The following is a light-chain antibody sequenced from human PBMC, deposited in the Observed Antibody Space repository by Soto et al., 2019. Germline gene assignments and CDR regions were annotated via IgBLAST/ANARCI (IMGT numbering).Light chain of an antibody. V-gene: IGKV3-20*01. Sequence: EIVLTQSPGTLSLSPGERATLSCRASQSVSSSYLAWYQQKPGQAPRLLIYGASSRATGIPDRFSGSGSGTDFTLTISRLEPEDFAVYYCQQYGSSPPLTFGQGTRLEMK. CDR1: QSVSSSY. CDR2: GAS. J-gene: IGKJ5*01. CDR3: QQYGSSPPLT.